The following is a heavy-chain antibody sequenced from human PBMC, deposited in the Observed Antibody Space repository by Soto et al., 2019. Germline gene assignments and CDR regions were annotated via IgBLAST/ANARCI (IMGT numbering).Heavy chain of an antibody. CDR3: AESWGELLRFDI. CDR2: MNPDSGNT. J-gene: IGHJ3*02. Sequence: ASVKVSCKASGYTFTSYAMHWVRQATGQGLEWMGWMNPDSGNTGYAQKFQGRVTMTRNTSISTAYMELSSLRSEDTAVYYCAESWGELLRFDIWGQGTMVTV. V-gene: IGHV1-8*02. D-gene: IGHD1-26*01. CDR1: GYTFTSYA.